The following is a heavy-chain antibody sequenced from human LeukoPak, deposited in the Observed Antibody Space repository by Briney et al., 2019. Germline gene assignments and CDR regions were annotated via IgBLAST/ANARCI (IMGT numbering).Heavy chain of an antibody. D-gene: IGHD2-2*01. CDR1: GFTFSSYA. CDR3: AKVLVPAPLNDAFDI. J-gene: IGHJ3*02. CDR2: ISGSGGST. V-gene: IGHV3-23*01. Sequence: GGSLRLSCAASGFTFSSYAMSWVRQAPGKGLEWASAISGSGGSTYYADSVKGRFTISRDNSKNTLYLQMNSLRAEDTAVYYRAKVLVPAPLNDAFDIWGQGTMVTVSS.